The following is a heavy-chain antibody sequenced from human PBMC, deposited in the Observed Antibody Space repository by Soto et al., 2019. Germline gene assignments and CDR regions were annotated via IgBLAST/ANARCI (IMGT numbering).Heavy chain of an antibody. J-gene: IGHJ5*01. D-gene: IGHD3-16*01. Sequence: GGSLRLSCAASGFTFRSYWMSWVRQGPGKGLEWVANIKQDGSEKYYVDSVKGRFTISRDNSDNTLYLQVHSLRAEDTAVYYCAKDRRAGGNSAFYFDFWGQEAQVTASS. CDR1: GFTFRSYW. CDR3: AKDRRAGGNSAFYFDF. V-gene: IGHV3-7*03. CDR2: IKQDGSEK.